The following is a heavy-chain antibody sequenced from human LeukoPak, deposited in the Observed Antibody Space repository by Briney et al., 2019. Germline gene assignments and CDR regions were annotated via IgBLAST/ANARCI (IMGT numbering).Heavy chain of an antibody. D-gene: IGHD2-21*02. CDR2: FDPEDGET. CDR1: GYTLTELS. Sequence: ASVKVSCKVSGYTLTELSMHWVRQAPGKGLEWMGGFDPEDGETIYAQKFQGRVTMTEDTSTDTAYMELSSLRSEDTAVYYCATLRSYCGGDCYSGFDYWGQETLVTVSS. CDR3: ATLRSYCGGDCYSGFDY. V-gene: IGHV1-24*01. J-gene: IGHJ4*02.